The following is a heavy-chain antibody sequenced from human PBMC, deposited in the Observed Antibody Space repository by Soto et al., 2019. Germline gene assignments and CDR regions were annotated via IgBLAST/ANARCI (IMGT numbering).Heavy chain of an antibody. J-gene: IGHJ4*02. CDR2: MNPNSGNT. D-gene: IGHD6-13*01. CDR3: AREAAAGLVY. CDR1: GYTFTSYD. V-gene: IGHV1-8*01. Sequence: QVKRVQSGAEVKKPGASVKVSGKASGYTFTSYDINWVRQATGQGLEWMGWMNPNSGNTGYAQMFQGRLTMTRNTSISTAYMELSSLRSEDTAVYYCAREAAAGLVYWGQGTLVTVSS.